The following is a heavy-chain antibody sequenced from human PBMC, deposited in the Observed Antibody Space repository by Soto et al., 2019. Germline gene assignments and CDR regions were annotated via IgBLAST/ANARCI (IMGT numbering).Heavy chain of an antibody. J-gene: IGHJ4*02. V-gene: IGHV3-13*01. CDR1: GFTFSSYD. CDR3: ARGLLWFGELSHNPY. CDR2: IGTAGDT. D-gene: IGHD3-10*01. Sequence: GGSLRLSCAASGFTFSSYDMHWVRQATGKGLEWVSAIGTAGDTYYPGSVKGRFTISRENAKNSLYLQMNSLRAGDTAVYYCARGLLWFGELSHNPYWGQGTLVTSPQ.